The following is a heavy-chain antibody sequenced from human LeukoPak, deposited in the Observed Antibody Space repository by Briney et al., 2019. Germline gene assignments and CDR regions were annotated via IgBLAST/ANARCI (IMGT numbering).Heavy chain of an antibody. J-gene: IGHJ4*02. V-gene: IGHV1-46*01. CDR3: ARGLRYFDWTQYYLDY. CDR2: ISPSGGST. CDR1: GYIFTNYY. Sequence: VASVKVSCKASGYIFTNYYLHWVRQAPGQGLEWMGIISPSGGSTTYAQKFQGRVTMTWDTSTSTVYMELTSLRSEDTAVYYCARGLRYFDWTQYYLDYWGQGILVTVSS. D-gene: IGHD3-9*01.